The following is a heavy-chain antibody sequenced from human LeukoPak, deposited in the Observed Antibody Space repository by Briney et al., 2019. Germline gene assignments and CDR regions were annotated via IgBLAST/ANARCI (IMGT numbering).Heavy chain of an antibody. CDR3: ARGANDFWSGHDYFDY. V-gene: IGHV3-21*01. D-gene: IGHD3-3*01. Sequence: GGSLRLSCAASGFTFSSYSMNWVRQAPGKGLEWVSSISSSSSYIYYADSVKGRFTISRDNAKNSLYLQMNSLRAEDTAVYYCARGANDFWSGHDYFDYWGQGILVIVSS. J-gene: IGHJ4*02. CDR2: ISSSSSYI. CDR1: GFTFSSYS.